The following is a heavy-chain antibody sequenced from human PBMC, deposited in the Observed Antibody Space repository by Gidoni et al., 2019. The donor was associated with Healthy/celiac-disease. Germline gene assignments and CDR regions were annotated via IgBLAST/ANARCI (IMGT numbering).Heavy chain of an antibody. J-gene: IGHJ4*02. CDR1: GGAISSYY. CDR3: ARLWGGATSLSFDY. CDR2: IYYSGST. V-gene: IGHV4-59*01. D-gene: IGHD1-26*01. Sequence: QVKLQESGPGLVKPAETLSRSCNASGGAISSYYWSWIRQPPGKGLEWIGYIYYSGSTNDNPSLQSRVPISVDTSKNQFSLKLSSVTAADTAVYYCARLWGGATSLSFDYWGQGTLVTVSS.